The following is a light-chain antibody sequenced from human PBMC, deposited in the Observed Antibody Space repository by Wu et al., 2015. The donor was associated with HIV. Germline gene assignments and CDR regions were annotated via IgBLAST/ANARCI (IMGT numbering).Light chain of an antibody. J-gene: IGKJ4*01. Sequence: EIVVTQSPTTLSVSPGERATLSCRASQSVSSNLAWYQQKPGQAPRLLIYGASTRATGIPARFSGSGSGTEFTLTISSLQSEDFAVYYCQRYNKWPLTFGGGTKVEIK. CDR2: GAS. CDR3: QRYNKWPLT. CDR1: QSVSSN. V-gene: IGKV3-15*01.